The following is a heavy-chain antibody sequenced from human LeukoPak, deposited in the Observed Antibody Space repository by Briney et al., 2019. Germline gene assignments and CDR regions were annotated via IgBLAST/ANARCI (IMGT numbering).Heavy chain of an antibody. CDR2: ISGSGGST. Sequence: GGSPRLSCAASGFTFSSYAMSWVRQAPGKGLEWVSAISGSGGSTYYADSVKGRFTISRDNSKNTLYLQMNSLRAEDTAVYYCAKDSSGPSGYYYYGMDVWGQGTTVTVSS. CDR1: GFTFSSYA. CDR3: AKDSSGPSGYYYYGMDV. J-gene: IGHJ6*02. D-gene: IGHD3-22*01. V-gene: IGHV3-23*01.